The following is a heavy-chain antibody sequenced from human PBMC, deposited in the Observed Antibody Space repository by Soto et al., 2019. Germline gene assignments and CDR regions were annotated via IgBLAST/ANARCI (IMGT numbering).Heavy chain of an antibody. D-gene: IGHD1-26*01. CDR3: VPSIVGATAYDAFDI. V-gene: IGHV3-20*04. J-gene: IGHJ3*02. CDR1: GFTFDDYG. Sequence: GESLKISCAASGFTFDDYGMSWVRQAPGKGLEWVSGINWNGGSTGYADSVKGRFTISRDNAKNSLYLQMNSLRAEDTALYYCVPSIVGATAYDAFDIWGQGTMVTVSS. CDR2: INWNGGST.